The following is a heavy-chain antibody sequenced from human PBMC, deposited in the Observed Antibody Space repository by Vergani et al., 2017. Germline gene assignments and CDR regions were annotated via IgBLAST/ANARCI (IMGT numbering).Heavy chain of an antibody. D-gene: IGHD3-9*01. J-gene: IGHJ6*02. Sequence: QVQLVESGGGVVLPGRSLRLSCAASGFTFSSYAMHWVRQAPGKGLEWVAVISYDGSNKYYADSVKGRFTISRDNSKNTLYLQMNSLRAEDTAVYYCARPHASYDILTGYYYYYYGMDVWGQGTTVTVSS. CDR2: ISYDGSNK. V-gene: IGHV3-30-3*01. CDR3: ARPHASYDILTGYYYYYYGMDV. CDR1: GFTFSSYA.